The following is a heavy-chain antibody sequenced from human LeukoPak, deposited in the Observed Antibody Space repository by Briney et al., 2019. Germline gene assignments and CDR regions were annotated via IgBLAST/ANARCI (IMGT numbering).Heavy chain of an antibody. CDR1: GGSISSGDYY. Sequence: SETLSLTCTVSGGSISSGDYYWSWIRQPPGKGLEWIGYIYYSGSTYYNPSLKSRVTISVDTSKNQFSLKLSSVTAADTAVYYCASGSGIVGAPLDFFDYWGQGTLVTVSS. D-gene: IGHD1-26*01. CDR2: IYYSGST. CDR3: ASGSGIVGAPLDFFDY. J-gene: IGHJ4*02. V-gene: IGHV4-30-4*01.